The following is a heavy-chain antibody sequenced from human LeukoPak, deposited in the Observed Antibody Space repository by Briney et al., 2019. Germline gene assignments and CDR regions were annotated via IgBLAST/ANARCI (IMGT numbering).Heavy chain of an antibody. Sequence: SVKVSCKASGGTFSSYAISWVRQAPGQGLEWMGGIIPIFGTANYAQKFQGRVTITTDESTSTAYMELSRLRSDDTAVYYCARYRRDGYKEVFDYWGQGTLVTVSS. CDR2: IIPIFGTA. V-gene: IGHV1-69*05. CDR1: GGTFSSYA. D-gene: IGHD5-24*01. CDR3: ARYRRDGYKEVFDY. J-gene: IGHJ4*02.